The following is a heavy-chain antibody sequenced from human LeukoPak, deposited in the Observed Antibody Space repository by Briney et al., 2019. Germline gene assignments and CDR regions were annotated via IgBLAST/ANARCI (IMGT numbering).Heavy chain of an antibody. D-gene: IGHD6-13*01. J-gene: IGHJ4*02. Sequence: GGSLRLSCAASGFMFKIHAISWVRQAPGNGLEWVSTISGDGGSTYYADSVKGRFTISRDNSKNTLYLQMNSLRAEDTAVYYCAKDPIGSSYYGGDSWGQGTLVTVFS. V-gene: IGHV3-23*01. CDR1: GFMFKIHA. CDR2: ISGDGGST. CDR3: AKDPIGSSYYGGDS.